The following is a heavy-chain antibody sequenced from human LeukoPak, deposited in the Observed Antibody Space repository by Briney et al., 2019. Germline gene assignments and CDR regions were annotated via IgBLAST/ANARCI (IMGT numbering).Heavy chain of an antibody. CDR2: IYYSGST. D-gene: IGHD4-17*01. Sequence: PSEILSLTCTVSGGSISSYYWSWIRQPPGKGLEWIGYIYYSGSTNYNPSLKSRVTISVDTSKNQFSLKLSSVTAADTAVYYCARDDYGDYGGFDYWGQGTLVTVSS. J-gene: IGHJ4*02. CDR3: ARDDYGDYGGFDY. CDR1: GGSISSYY. V-gene: IGHV4-59*01.